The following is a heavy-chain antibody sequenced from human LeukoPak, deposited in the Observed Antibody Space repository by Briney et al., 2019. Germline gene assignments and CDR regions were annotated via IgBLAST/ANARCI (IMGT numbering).Heavy chain of an antibody. Sequence: PSETLSLTCTISGGSISSANHFWSWVRQSPGEGLEWIGYIFYDGRAHYNPSLRSRLSMSIDVPKNQFSLSLGSVTAADTATYYCAREVIIVGDSDAFDLWGHGTMVTVSS. CDR2: IFYDGRA. CDR1: GGSISSANHF. J-gene: IGHJ3*01. CDR3: AREVIIVGDSDAFDL. D-gene: IGHD1-26*01. V-gene: IGHV4-30-4*08.